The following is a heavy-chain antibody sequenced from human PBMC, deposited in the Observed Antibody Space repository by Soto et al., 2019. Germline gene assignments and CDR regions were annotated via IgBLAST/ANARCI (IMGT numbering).Heavy chain of an antibody. Sequence: EVQMVESGGGLVQPGGSLRLSCAASGFTFSSHIMSWVRQAPGRRLEWVAAASARNTNTYYADSVKGRFTIARDNSKSTVYLQLDSLRVEDTAVYHCAKDVTSHGPRGYSSSWYGWFDAWVQGTLVVVSS. J-gene: IGHJ5*02. V-gene: IGHV3-23*04. CDR3: AKDVTSHGPRGYSSSWYGWFDA. CDR1: GFTFSSHI. CDR2: ASARNTNT. D-gene: IGHD6-13*01.